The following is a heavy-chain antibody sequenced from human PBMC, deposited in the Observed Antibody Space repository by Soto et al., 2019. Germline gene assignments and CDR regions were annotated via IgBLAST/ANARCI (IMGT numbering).Heavy chain of an antibody. CDR3: ARGQRFSDWFDP. J-gene: IGHJ5*02. CDR1: GGDISTYY. D-gene: IGHD3-3*01. Sequence: QVQLQESGPGLVKPSETLSLTRTVSGGDISTYYWTWIWQPAGKGLEWIGRIYSSGSTKYNPSLRSRVAMSVDTSKNQFSLRLSSVTAADSAVYYCARGQRFSDWFDPWGQGTLVTVSS. CDR2: IYSSGST. V-gene: IGHV4-4*07.